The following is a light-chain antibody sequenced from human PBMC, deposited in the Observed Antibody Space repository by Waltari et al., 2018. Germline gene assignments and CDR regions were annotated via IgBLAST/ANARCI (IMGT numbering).Light chain of an antibody. CDR1: NIGTKS. V-gene: IGLV3-21*01. CDR3: QVWESSTDHYV. CDR2: SDS. Sequence: SYVLTQPPSVSVAPGASARVTCGGNNIGTKSVHWYQQKPGQAPLLVIYSDSDRPSGIPERFSGSNSGNTATLTISGVEAGDEADYYCQVWESSTDHYVFGSGTEIIVL. J-gene: IGLJ1*01.